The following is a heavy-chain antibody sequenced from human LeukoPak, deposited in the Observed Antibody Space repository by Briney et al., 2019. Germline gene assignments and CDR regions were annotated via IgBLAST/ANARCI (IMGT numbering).Heavy chain of an antibody. V-gene: IGHV4-34*01. CDR2: INHSGST. Sequence: PSATLSLTCAVYGGSFSGYYWSWIRQPPGKGLEWIGEINHSGSTNYNPSLKSRVTISVDTSKNQFSLKLSSVTAADTAVYYCARVWGRYCSGGSCYGFRWFDPWGQGTLVTVSS. CDR3: ARVWGRYCSGGSCYGFRWFDP. D-gene: IGHD2-15*01. CDR1: GGSFSGYY. J-gene: IGHJ5*02.